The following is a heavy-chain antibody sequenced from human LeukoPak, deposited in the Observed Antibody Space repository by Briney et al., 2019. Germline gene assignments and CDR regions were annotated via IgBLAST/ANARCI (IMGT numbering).Heavy chain of an antibody. CDR1: GGTFSSYA. CDR2: IIPIFGTA. V-gene: IGHV1-69*06. CDR3: ARGIGGFSGSTYYFDY. Sequence: SVKVSCKASGGTFSSYAISWVRQAPGQGLEWMGGIIPIFGTANYAQKFQGRVTITADKSTSTAYMELSSLRSEDTAVYYCARGIGGFSGSTYYFDYWGQGTLVTVSS. J-gene: IGHJ4*02. D-gene: IGHD3-22*01.